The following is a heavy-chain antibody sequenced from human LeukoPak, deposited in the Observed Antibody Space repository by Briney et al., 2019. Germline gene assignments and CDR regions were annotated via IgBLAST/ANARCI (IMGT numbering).Heavy chain of an antibody. V-gene: IGHV1-2*02. J-gene: IGHJ6*02. D-gene: IGHD6-19*01. CDR1: GYTFTGYY. CDR2: INPNSGGT. Sequence: ASVKVSCKASGYTFTGYYMHWVRQAPGQELEWMGWINPNSGGTNYAQKFQGRVTMTRDTSISTAYMELSRLRSDDTAVYYCARHAASSGWYSGYYGMDVWGQGTTVTVSS. CDR3: ARHAASSGWYSGYYGMDV.